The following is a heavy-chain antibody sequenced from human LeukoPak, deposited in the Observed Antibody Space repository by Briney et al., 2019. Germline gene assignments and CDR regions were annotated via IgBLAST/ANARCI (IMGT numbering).Heavy chain of an antibody. V-gene: IGHV4-4*02. D-gene: IGHD3-10*01. CDR3: ATDGTQQNLLWFGE. Sequence: PSETLSLTCAVSGGSISSSNWWSWVRQPPGKGLEWIGEIYHSGSTNYNPSPKSRVTISVDKSKNQFSLKLSSVTAADTAVYYCATDGTQQNLLWFGEWGQGTLVTVSS. CDR2: IYHSGST. CDR1: GGSISSSNW. J-gene: IGHJ4*02.